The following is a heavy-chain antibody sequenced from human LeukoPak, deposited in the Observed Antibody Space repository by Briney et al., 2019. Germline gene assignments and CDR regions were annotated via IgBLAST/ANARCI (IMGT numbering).Heavy chain of an antibody. J-gene: IGHJ4*02. CDR1: GYTFTGYY. CDR2: INPNSGGT. CDR3: ARDDSGYDYYFDY. D-gene: IGHD5-12*01. Sequence: ASVKVSCKASGYTFTGYYMHWVRQAPGQGLEWMGRINPNSGGTNYAQKFQGRVTMTRDTSISTAYMELSRLRSDDTAVYYCARDDSGYDYYFDYWGQGTLVTVGS. V-gene: IGHV1-2*06.